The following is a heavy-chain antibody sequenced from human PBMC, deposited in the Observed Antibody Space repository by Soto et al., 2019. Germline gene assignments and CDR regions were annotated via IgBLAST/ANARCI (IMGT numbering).Heavy chain of an antibody. CDR3: AKVVVPAVAGWFDP. D-gene: IGHD2-2*01. Sequence: GGSLRLSCAASGFTFSSYAMSWVRQAPGKGLEWVSAISGSGGSTYYADSVKGRFTISRDNSKNTLCLQMNSLRAEDTAVYYCAKVVVPAVAGWFDPWGQGTLVTVS. CDR1: GFTFSSYA. J-gene: IGHJ5*02. CDR2: ISGSGGST. V-gene: IGHV3-23*01.